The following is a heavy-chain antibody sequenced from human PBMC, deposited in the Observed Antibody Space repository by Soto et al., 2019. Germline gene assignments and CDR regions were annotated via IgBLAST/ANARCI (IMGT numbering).Heavy chain of an antibody. CDR2: ILVAGRT. CDR1: GFLCRSYD. D-gene: IGHD2-8*02. CDR3: AKATATGGGAFDI. J-gene: IGHJ3*02. V-gene: IGHV3-23*01. Sequence: GGTLRLSCAAPGFLCRSYDMSWVRQAPGKGLEWVSTILVAGRTHYEDPVKGRFTISRDRSKNTVYLQMNTLAAGDTAMYYCAKATATGGGAFDICGQGTMVTVSS.